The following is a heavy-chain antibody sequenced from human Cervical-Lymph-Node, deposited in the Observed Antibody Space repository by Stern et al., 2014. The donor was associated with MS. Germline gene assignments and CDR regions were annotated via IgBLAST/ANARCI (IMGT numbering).Heavy chain of an antibody. CDR1: GFSLSNARMG. CDR3: ARMMQHLAGDAFDV. CDR2: IFSNDEK. J-gene: IGHJ3*01. Sequence: VTLRESGPVLAKPTETLTLTCTVSGFSLSNARMGVSWIRQPSGKALAWLAHIFSNDEKSYSTSLKGRLTISKDTSKRQVVLTMTHMDPVDTATYYCARMMQHLAGDAFDVWGQGTMVTVSS. V-gene: IGHV2-26*01.